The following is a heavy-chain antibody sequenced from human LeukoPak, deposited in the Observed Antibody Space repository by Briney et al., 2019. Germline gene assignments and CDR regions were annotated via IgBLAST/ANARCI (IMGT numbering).Heavy chain of an antibody. Sequence: SVKVSCKASGGTFSSYAISWVRQAPGQGLEWMGGIIPIFGTANYAQKSQGRVTITADKSTSTAYMELSSLRSEDTAVYYCARGGITMVRGVRRGAYYFDYWGQGTLVTVSS. D-gene: IGHD3-10*01. V-gene: IGHV1-69*06. J-gene: IGHJ4*02. CDR1: GGTFSSYA. CDR3: ARGGITMVRGVRRGAYYFDY. CDR2: IIPIFGTA.